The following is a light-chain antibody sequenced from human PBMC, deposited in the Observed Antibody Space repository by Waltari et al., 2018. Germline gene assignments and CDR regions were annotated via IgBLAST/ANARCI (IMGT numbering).Light chain of an antibody. CDR3: MQIKQLPPWT. J-gene: IGKJ1*01. Sequence: DVVMTQTPLSLSVTPGQPASISCTSSQSLLHSAGKTYLSWYLQKPGQPPQLLISEVSNRVSGVPDRFSGSGSGTDVTLKISRVEAEDVGVYYCMQIKQLPPWTFGQGTKVEIK. CDR1: QSLLHSAGKTY. V-gene: IGKV2D-29*01. CDR2: EVS.